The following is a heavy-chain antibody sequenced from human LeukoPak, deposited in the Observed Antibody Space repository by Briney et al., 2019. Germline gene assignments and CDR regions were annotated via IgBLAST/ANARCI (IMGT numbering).Heavy chain of an antibody. CDR1: GFTFSSYG. J-gene: IGHJ4*02. CDR3: AKDRERELRSTSCSYDH. D-gene: IGHD2-2*01. Sequence: GGSLRLSCAASGFTFSSYGMQWVRQAPGKGLGWVSFIRYDGGDKNYVASVKGRFTISRDNSKNTLYMEMNSLRTEDTAVYYCAKDRERELRSTSCSYDHWGQGTLVTVSS. CDR2: IRYDGGDK. V-gene: IGHV3-30*02.